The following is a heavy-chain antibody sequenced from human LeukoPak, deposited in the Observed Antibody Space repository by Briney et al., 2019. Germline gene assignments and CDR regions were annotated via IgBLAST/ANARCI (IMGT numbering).Heavy chain of an antibody. J-gene: IGHJ5*02. CDR3: ARGYPTGYCSSTSCYATASFYDFWSGYYPNWFDP. CDR1: GGTFSSYA. Sequence: ASVKVSCKASGGTFSSYAISWVRQAPGQGLEWMGGIIPIFGTANYAQKFQGRVTITADESTSTAYMELSSLRSEDTAVYYCARGYPTGYCSSTSCYATASFYDFWSGYYPNWFDPWGQGTLATVSS. V-gene: IGHV1-69*13. D-gene: IGHD2-2*01. CDR2: IIPIFGTA.